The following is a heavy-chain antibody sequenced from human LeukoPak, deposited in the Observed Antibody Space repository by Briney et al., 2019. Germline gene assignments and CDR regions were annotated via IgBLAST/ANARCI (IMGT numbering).Heavy chain of an antibody. J-gene: IGHJ4*02. Sequence: GSSVKVSCKASGGTFSSYAISWVRQAPGQGLEWMGGIIPIFGTANYAQKFQGRVTITADESTSTAYMELSSLRAEDTAVYYCARDLRPGSNSRWGYWGQGTLVTVSS. V-gene: IGHV1-69*01. CDR3: ARDLRPGSNSRWGY. D-gene: IGHD4-23*01. CDR1: GGTFSSYA. CDR2: IIPIFGTA.